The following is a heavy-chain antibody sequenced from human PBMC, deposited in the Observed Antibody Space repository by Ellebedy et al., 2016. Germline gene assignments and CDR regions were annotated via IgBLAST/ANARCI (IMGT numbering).Heavy chain of an antibody. CDR3: ARDRPYSSSWPYYYYMDV. CDR1: GFTFSSYS. V-gene: IGHV3-21*01. J-gene: IGHJ6*03. Sequence: GESLKISXAASGFTFSSYSMNWVRQAPGKGLEWVSSISSSSSYIYYADSVKGRFTISRDNAKNSLYLQMNSLRAEDTAVYYCARDRPYSSSWPYYYYMDVWGKGTTVTVSS. CDR2: ISSSSSYI. D-gene: IGHD6-13*01.